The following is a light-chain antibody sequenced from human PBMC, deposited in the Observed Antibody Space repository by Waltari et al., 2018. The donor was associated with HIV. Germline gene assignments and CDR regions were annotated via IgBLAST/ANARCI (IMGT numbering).Light chain of an antibody. V-gene: IGKV1-5*03. Sequence: DIQMTQSPSTVSASVGDSVTITCRASQSIDSWLDWYQKKPGKPPKVLIYQASNLDSGVPSRFSGSRSGTEFTLTISSLQPDDSATYYCQKYDHYFWTFGQGTKVEIK. CDR3: QKYDHYFWT. J-gene: IGKJ1*01. CDR2: QAS. CDR1: QSIDSW.